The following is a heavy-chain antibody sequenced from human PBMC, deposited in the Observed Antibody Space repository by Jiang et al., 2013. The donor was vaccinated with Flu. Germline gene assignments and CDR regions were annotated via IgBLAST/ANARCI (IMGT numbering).Heavy chain of an antibody. CDR1: GYSIGSGYY. V-gene: IGHV4-38-2*02. J-gene: IGHJ4*02. CDR3: ARGRYSGSYLIY. Sequence: GLVKPSETLSLTCTVSGYSIGSGYYWGWIRQPPGKGLEWIGSIYHSGSTYYNPSLKSRVTISVDTSKNQFSLKLSSVTAADTAVYYCARGRYSGSYLIYWGQGTLVTVSS. CDR2: IYHSGST. D-gene: IGHD1-26*01.